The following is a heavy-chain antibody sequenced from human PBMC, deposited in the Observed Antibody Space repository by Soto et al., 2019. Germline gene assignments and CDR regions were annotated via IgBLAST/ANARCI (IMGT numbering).Heavy chain of an antibody. J-gene: IGHJ4*02. Sequence: SETLSLTCDVSGDSISSSLWWSWVRQTPGKGLEWIGEIYHSGGINYNPSLKSRVTISADRSKNQFSLTLTAVTAADTAVYYCATSQLGEYFDNWGQGTLVTSPQ. CDR2: IYHSGGI. CDR3: ATSQLGEYFDN. CDR1: GDSISSSLW. V-gene: IGHV4-4*02. D-gene: IGHD1-1*01.